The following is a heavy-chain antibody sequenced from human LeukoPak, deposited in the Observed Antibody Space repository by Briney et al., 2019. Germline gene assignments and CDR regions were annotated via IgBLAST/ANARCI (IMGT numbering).Heavy chain of an antibody. V-gene: IGHV3-23*01. D-gene: IGHD6-19*01. CDR2: ISGSGGST. CDR1: GFTFSSYA. Sequence: GGSLRLSCAASGFTFSSYAMSWVRQAPGKGLEWVSGISGSGGSTYYADSVKGRFTISRDNSEKTLHPQMNSLRAEDTAVYYCAKDGVAVVGPFDYWGQGTLVTVSS. CDR3: AKDGVAVVGPFDY. J-gene: IGHJ4*02.